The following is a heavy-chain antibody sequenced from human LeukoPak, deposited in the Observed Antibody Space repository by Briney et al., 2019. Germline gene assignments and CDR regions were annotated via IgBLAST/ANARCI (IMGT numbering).Heavy chain of an antibody. CDR3: AAGNYFDY. CDR1: GFTFSRYW. CDR2: IKPDGSEK. V-gene: IGHV3-7*03. J-gene: IGHJ4*02. Sequence: GGSLRLSCAASGFTFSRYWMSWVRQAPGKGLEWVASIKPDGSEKYYVESVRGRFTISRDNAKNSLYLQMDSLRAEDTAVYYCAAGNYFDYWGQGTLVTVSS.